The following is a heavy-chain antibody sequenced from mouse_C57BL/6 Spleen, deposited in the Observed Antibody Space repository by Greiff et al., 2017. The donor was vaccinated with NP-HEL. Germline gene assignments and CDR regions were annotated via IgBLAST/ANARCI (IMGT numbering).Heavy chain of an antibody. D-gene: IGHD4-1*01. Sequence: EVKVEESEGGLVQPGSSMKLSCTASGFTFSDYYMAWVRQVPEKGLEWVANINYDGSSTYYLDSLKSRFIISRDNAKNILYLQMSRLKSEDTATYYCARDWEDAMDYWGQGTSVTVSS. CDR3: ARDWEDAMDY. CDR2: INYDGSST. CDR1: GFTFSDYY. V-gene: IGHV5-16*01. J-gene: IGHJ4*01.